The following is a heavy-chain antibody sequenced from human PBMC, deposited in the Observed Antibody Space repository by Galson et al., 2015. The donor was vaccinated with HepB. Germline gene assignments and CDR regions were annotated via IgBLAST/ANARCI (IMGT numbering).Heavy chain of an antibody. CDR1: GGSISSYY. D-gene: IGHD3-9*01. V-gene: IGHV4-4*07. Sequence: ETLSLTCTVSGGSISSYYWSWIRQPAGKGLEWIGGIYTSGSTNYNPSLKSRVTMSVDTSKNQFSLKLSSVTAADTAVYYCARCPQYYDILTGRSDAFDIWGQGTMVTVSS. CDR2: IYTSGST. CDR3: ARCPQYYDILTGRSDAFDI. J-gene: IGHJ3*02.